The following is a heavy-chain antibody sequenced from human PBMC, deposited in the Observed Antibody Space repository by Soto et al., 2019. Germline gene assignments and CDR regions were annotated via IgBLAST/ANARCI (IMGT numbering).Heavy chain of an antibody. CDR3: ARVVDGYYDSSGYPFDY. V-gene: IGHV1-69*01. Sequence: QVQLVQSGAEVKKPGSSVKVSCKASGGTFSSYAISWVRQAPGQGLEWMGGLIPIFGTANYAHKFQGRVTITADESTSTAYMELSSMRSEDTAVYYCARVVDGYYDSSGYPFDYWGQGTLVTVSS. CDR2: LIPIFGTA. D-gene: IGHD3-22*01. J-gene: IGHJ4*02. CDR1: GGTFSSYA.